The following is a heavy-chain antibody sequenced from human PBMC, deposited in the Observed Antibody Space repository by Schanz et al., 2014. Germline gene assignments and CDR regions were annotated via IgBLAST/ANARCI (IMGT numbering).Heavy chain of an antibody. CDR1: GYTFSSHG. J-gene: IGHJ5*02. Sequence: QVQVVQSGAELKKPGASVKVSCKASGYTFSSHGIHWLRQAPGQSLEWMGWINTGSGDTKYSQNFQGRVTITRDTSASTAYMELRSLRSDDTAVYYCAKAEYDILTDSYSRLDPWGQGTLVTVSS. CDR2: INTGSGDT. CDR3: AKAEYDILTDSYSRLDP. V-gene: IGHV1-3*04. D-gene: IGHD3-9*01.